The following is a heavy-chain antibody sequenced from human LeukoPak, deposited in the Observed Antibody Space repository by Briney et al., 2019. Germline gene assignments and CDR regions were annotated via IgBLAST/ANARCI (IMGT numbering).Heavy chain of an antibody. CDR2: IIPIFGTA. CDR1: GGTFSSYA. J-gene: IGHJ6*03. V-gene: IGHV1-69*05. D-gene: IGHD3-22*01. Sequence: SVKVSCKASGGTFSSYAISWVRQAPGQGLEWMGRIIPIFGTANYAQKFQGRVTITTDESTSTAYMELSSLRSEDTAVYYCARWGYDSSGYYGRGYYYYYMDVWGKGTTVTVSS. CDR3: ARWGYDSSGYYGRGYYYYYMDV.